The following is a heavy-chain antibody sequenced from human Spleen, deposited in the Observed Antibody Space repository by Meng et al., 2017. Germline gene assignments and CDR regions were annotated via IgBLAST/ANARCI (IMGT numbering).Heavy chain of an antibody. J-gene: IGHJ4*02. D-gene: IGHD6-19*01. CDR1: GFTFSDYY. Sequence: GESLKISCAASGFTFSDYYMSWVRQAPGKGLEWVSYISSSGSTIYYADSVKGRFTISRDNAKNSLYLQMNSLRAEDTAVYYCARRYSSGWYGSDYWGQGTLVTVSS. CDR2: ISSSGSTI. CDR3: ARRYSSGWYGSDY. V-gene: IGHV3-11*04.